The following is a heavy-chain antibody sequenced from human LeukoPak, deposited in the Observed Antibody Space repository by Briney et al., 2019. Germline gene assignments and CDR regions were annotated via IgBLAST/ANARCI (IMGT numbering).Heavy chain of an antibody. V-gene: IGHV1-8*01. D-gene: IGHD6-13*01. J-gene: IGHJ4*02. CDR3: ARRDPDSSSWYNDY. CDR2: MNPNSGNT. Sequence: ASVKVSCKASGYTFTSYDNNWVRQATGQGLEWMGWMNPNSGNTGYAQKFQGRVTMTRNTSISTAYMELSSLRSEDAAVYYCARRDPDSSSWYNDYWGQGTLVTVSS. CDR1: GYTFTSYD.